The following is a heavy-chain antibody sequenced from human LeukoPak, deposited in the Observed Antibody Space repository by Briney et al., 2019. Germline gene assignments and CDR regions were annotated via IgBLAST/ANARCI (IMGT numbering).Heavy chain of an antibody. CDR3: ARVSSLAVAGFFDY. J-gene: IGHJ4*02. V-gene: IGHV3-7*01. Sequence: PGGSLRLSCAASGFTFSSYWMNWVRQAPGKGLEWVANIKQDGSEKYYVDSVKGRFTISRDNAKSSLYLQMNSLRAEDTAVYYCARVSSLAVAGFFDYWGQGILVSVSS. D-gene: IGHD6-19*01. CDR1: GFTFSSYW. CDR2: IKQDGSEK.